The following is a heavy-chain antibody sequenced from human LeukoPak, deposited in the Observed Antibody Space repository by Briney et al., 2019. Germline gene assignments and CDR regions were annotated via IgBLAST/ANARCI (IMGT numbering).Heavy chain of an antibody. CDR3: ARVGPWVNPDYYYYYMDV. CDR1: GYSFTNYG. J-gene: IGHJ6*03. D-gene: IGHD1-14*01. V-gene: IGHV1-18*01. CDR2: ISGYNSKT. Sequence: ASVKVSCKTSGYSFTNYGITWVRQAPGQGLEWMGWISGYNSKTFYAQKFQGRVTMTTDTSTSTVYMELRSLRSDDTAVYYCARVGPWVNPDYYYYYMDVWGKGTTVTVSS.